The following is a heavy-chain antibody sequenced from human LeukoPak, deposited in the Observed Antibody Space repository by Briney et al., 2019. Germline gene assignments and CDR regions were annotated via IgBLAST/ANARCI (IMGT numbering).Heavy chain of an antibody. CDR1: GYTFTSYG. CDR3: ARGPRGVVGYCSGGSCSNFDY. V-gene: IGHV1-18*01. J-gene: IGHJ4*02. D-gene: IGHD2-15*01. Sequence: GASVKVSCKASGYTFTSYGISWVRQAPRQGLEWMGWISAYNGNTNYAQKLQGRVTMTTDTSTSTAYMELRSLRSDDTAVYYCARGPRGVVGYCSGGSCSNFDYWGQGTLVTVSS. CDR2: ISAYNGNT.